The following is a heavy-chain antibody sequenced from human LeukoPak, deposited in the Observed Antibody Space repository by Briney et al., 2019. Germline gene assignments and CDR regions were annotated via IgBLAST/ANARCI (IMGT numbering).Heavy chain of an antibody. Sequence: PGRSLRLSCAASGFTFSSYAMHWVRQAPGKGLEWVAVISYEGSNKYYADSVKGRFTISRDNSKNTLYLQMNSLRAEDTAVYYCARDIGNGGIYSANDYWGQGTLVTVSS. CDR2: ISYEGSNK. J-gene: IGHJ4*02. CDR3: ARDIGNGGIYSANDY. V-gene: IGHV3-30-3*01. D-gene: IGHD4-23*01. CDR1: GFTFSSYA.